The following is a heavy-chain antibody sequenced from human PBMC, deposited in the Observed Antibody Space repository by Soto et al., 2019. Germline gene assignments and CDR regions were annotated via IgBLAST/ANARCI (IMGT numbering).Heavy chain of an antibody. CDR3: AREEGGAAAGTIYFDY. Sequence: ASAKVSCRASGYTFTSYYMHWLRQAPGQGLEWMGIINPSGGSTSYAQKFQGRVTMTRDTSTSTVYMELSSLRSEDTAVYYCAREEGGAAAGTIYFDYWGQGTLVTVSS. CDR2: INPSGGST. J-gene: IGHJ4*02. D-gene: IGHD6-13*01. V-gene: IGHV1-46*03. CDR1: GYTFTSYY.